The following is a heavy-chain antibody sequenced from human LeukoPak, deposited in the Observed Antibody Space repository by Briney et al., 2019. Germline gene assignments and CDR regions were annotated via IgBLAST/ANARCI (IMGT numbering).Heavy chain of an antibody. Sequence: SVKVSCKASGYTFTSYGISWVRQAPGQGLEWMGGIIPIFGTANYAQKFQGRVTITADESTSTAYMELSSQRSEDTAVYYCARARDIVVVPAAMGPYWYFDLWGRGTLVTVSS. CDR1: GYTFTSYG. V-gene: IGHV1-69*13. J-gene: IGHJ2*01. CDR2: IIPIFGTA. CDR3: ARARDIVVVPAAMGPYWYFDL. D-gene: IGHD2-2*01.